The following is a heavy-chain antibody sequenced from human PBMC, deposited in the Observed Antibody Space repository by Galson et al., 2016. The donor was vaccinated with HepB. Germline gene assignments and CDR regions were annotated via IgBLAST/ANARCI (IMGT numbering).Heavy chain of an antibody. J-gene: IGHJ1*01. CDR3: ARGYSYGGGIY. CDR1: GGSISSADYY. D-gene: IGHD5-18*01. Sequence: TLSLTCTVSGGSISSADYYWSWIRQHAGKGLEWIGYIYYSGSTYYNPSLKSRVTMSIDTSKNQFSLKMTSVTAADTAVYYGARGYSYGGGIYWGRGTLVTVSS. V-gene: IGHV4-31*03. CDR2: IYYSGST.